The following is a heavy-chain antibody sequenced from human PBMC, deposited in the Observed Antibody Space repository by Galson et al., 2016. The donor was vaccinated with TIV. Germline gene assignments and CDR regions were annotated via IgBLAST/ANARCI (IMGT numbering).Heavy chain of an antibody. J-gene: IGHJ5*02. CDR3: ATYCSSTTCLFDP. CDR2: IYYSGSA. V-gene: IGHV4-39*01. Sequence: TLSLTCTVSGGSISSTSYYWGWIRQPPGKGLEWIRNIYYSGSAYYNPSLKSRVTISVDTSKNQFSLKLSSVTAADTAVYYCATYCSSTTCLFDPWGQGTLVTVSS. D-gene: IGHD2-2*01. CDR1: GGSISSTSYY.